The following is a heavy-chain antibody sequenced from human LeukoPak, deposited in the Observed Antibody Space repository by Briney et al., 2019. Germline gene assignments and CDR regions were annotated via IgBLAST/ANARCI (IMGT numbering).Heavy chain of an antibody. CDR2: IHHSGST. CDR1: GYSISRGYH. Sequence: SETLSLTCAVSGYSISRGYHWGWIRQPPGKGLEWIGSIHHSGSTYYNPSLKSRVTISVDTSKNQFSLKVSSVTAADTAVYYCARVDWNPDYWGQGTLVTVSS. D-gene: IGHD1-1*01. CDR3: ARVDWNPDY. V-gene: IGHV4-38-2*01. J-gene: IGHJ4*02.